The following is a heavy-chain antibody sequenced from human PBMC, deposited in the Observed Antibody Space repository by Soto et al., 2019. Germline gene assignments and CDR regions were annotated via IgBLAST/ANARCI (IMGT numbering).Heavy chain of an antibody. D-gene: IGHD2-2*02. J-gene: IGHJ6*02. CDR3: ARHDCGSTRCYNCGMDG. CDR2: IDPSDSYI. CDR1: GYTFTSYW. Sequence: GESLKISCQVFGYTFTSYWITWVRQMPGKGLEWMGRIDPSDSYIKYSPSFQGHVTISADNSTSTAYLQWRTLQASDTAMYYCARHDCGSTRCYNCGMDGWGQVPTVIVSS. V-gene: IGHV5-10-1*01.